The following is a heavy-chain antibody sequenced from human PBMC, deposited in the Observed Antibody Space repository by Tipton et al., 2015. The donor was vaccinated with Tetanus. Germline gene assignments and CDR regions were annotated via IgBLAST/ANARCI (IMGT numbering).Heavy chain of an antibody. CDR3: ARGPVVVFGGYFDL. CDR2: IYYSGST. CDR1: GGSISSGGYY. J-gene: IGHJ2*01. Sequence: TLSLTCTVSGGSISSGGYYWSWIRQHPGKGLEWIGYIYYSGSTYYNPSLKSRVTISVDTSKNQFSLKLSSVTAADTAVYYCARGPVVVFGGYFDLWGRGTLVTVSS. V-gene: IGHV4-31*03. D-gene: IGHD2-15*01.